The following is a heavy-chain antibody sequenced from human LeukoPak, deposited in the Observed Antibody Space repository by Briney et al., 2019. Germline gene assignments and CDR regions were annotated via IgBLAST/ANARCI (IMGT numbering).Heavy chain of an antibody. Sequence: PSETLSLTCTVSGGSISSYYWSWIRQPPGKGLEWIGYIYYSGSTNYNPSLKSRVTISVDTSKNQFSLKLSSVTAADTAVYYCARLYCSSTSCYGADWFDPWGQGTLVTVSS. D-gene: IGHD2-2*01. CDR3: ARLYCSSTSCYGADWFDP. CDR2: IYYSGST. CDR1: GGSISSYY. V-gene: IGHV4-59*01. J-gene: IGHJ5*02.